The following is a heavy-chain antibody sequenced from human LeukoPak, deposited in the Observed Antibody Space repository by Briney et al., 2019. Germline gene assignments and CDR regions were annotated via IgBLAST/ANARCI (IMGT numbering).Heavy chain of an antibody. CDR1: GYTFNNYN. J-gene: IGHJ4*02. CDR2: INPDGGSR. CDR3: ATAYGY. Sequence: GASVKVSCQASGYTFNNYNMHWVRQAPGQGLEWVGMINPDGGSRSLIHKFQGRVTMTRDTYTRTIYMERSSLRFDDPAVYYCATAYGYRGQGTLVTVSS. D-gene: IGHD3-16*01. V-gene: IGHV1-46*02.